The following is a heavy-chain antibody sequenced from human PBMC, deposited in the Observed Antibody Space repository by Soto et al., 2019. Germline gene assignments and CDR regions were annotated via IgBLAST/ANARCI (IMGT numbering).Heavy chain of an antibody. CDR1: GGSISSYY. Sequence: SETLSLTCTVSGGSISSYYWSWILQPPGKGLEWIGYIYYSVSTNYNPSLKSRVTISVNTFKNQFSLKLSSVTAAETAVYYCARDYLERKRQVVPAANYYYYGMDVWGQGTTVTVSS. V-gene: IGHV4-59*01. CDR2: IYYSVST. D-gene: IGHD2-2*01. J-gene: IGHJ6*02. CDR3: ARDYLERKRQVVPAANYYYYGMDV.